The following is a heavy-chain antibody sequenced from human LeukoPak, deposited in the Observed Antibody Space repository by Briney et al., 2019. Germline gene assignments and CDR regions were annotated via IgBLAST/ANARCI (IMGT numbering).Heavy chain of an antibody. V-gene: IGHV1-69*04. CDR1: GGTFSSYA. D-gene: IGHD2-2*01. Sequence: SVKVSCKASGGTFSSYAISWVRQAPGQGLEWMGRIIPILGIANYAQKFQGRVTITADKSTSTAYMELSSLRSEDTAVYYCARDSTSCSLDYWGQGTLVTVSS. CDR3: ARDSTSCSLDY. CDR2: IIPILGIA. J-gene: IGHJ4*02.